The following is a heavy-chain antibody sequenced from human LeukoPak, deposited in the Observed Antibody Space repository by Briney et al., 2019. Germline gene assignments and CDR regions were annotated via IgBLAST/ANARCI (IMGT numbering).Heavy chain of an antibody. V-gene: IGHV1-24*01. CDR2: FDPEDGET. D-gene: IGHD6-6*01. CDR3: AIGLAYGSSPGYFDY. Sequence: GASVKVSCKVSGYTLTELSMHWVRQAPGKGLEWMGGFDPEDGETIYAQKFHGRVTMTEDTSTDTAYMELSSLRSEDTAVYYCAIGLAYGSSPGYFDYWGQGTLVTVSS. CDR1: GYTLTELS. J-gene: IGHJ4*02.